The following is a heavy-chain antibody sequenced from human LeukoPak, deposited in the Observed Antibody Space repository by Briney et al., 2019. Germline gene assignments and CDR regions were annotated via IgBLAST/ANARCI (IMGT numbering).Heavy chain of an antibody. D-gene: IGHD7-27*01. V-gene: IGHV3-30*02. J-gene: IGHJ4*02. CDR1: GFTFSSYC. CDR2: IRYDGSNK. Sequence: GGSLRLSCAASGFTFSSYCMHWVRQAPGKGLEWVAFIRYDGSNKYYADSVKGRFTISRDNSKNTLYLQMNSLRAEDTAVYYCAKDRRVAFWGPLIDYWGQGTLVTVSS. CDR3: AKDRRVAFWGPLIDY.